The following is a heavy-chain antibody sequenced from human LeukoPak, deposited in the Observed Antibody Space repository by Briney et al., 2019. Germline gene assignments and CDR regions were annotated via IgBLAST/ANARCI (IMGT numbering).Heavy chain of an antibody. V-gene: IGHV3-23*01. Sequence: GGSLRLSCAASGFTFSSYAMSWVLQAPGKGLEWVSGISGGDGTTYYADSVKGRFTISRDISKNTVYLQMNSLRAEDTAVYYCAKEGPDIVIVPADYWGQGTLVTVSS. J-gene: IGHJ4*02. CDR3: AKEGPDIVIVPADY. CDR1: GFTFSSYA. D-gene: IGHD2-2*01. CDR2: ISGGDGTT.